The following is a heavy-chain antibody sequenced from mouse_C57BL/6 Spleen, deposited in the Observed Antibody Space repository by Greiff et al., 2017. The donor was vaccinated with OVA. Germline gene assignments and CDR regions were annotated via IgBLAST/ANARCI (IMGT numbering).Heavy chain of an antibody. Sequence: EVKLMESGGGLVKPGGSLKLSCAASGFTFSSYTMSWVRQTPEKRLEWVATISGGGGNTYYPDSVKGRFTISRDNAKNTLYLQMSSLRSEDTALYYCARGYGSRIYAMEDWGKGPSVTVS. CDR1: GFTFSSYT. CDR3: ARGYGSRIYAMED. V-gene: IGHV5-9*01. J-gene: IGHJ4*01. D-gene: IGHD1-1*01. CDR2: ISGGGGNT.